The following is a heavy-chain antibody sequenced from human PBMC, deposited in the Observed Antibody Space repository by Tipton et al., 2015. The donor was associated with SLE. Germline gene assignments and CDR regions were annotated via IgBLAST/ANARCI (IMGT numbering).Heavy chain of an antibody. CDR3: ARAIGANCFNF. CDR1: GDSIANNNYY. D-gene: IGHD3-16*01. V-gene: IGHV4-39*02. J-gene: IGHJ4*02. Sequence: LRLSCTISGDSIANNNYYWGWIRQPPGKGLEWIGNINYSGTTYYNPSLKTRVTISVDTSKIHFSPRLTSVTAADTAVYFCARAIGANCFNFWGQGSLVSVSS. CDR2: INYSGTT.